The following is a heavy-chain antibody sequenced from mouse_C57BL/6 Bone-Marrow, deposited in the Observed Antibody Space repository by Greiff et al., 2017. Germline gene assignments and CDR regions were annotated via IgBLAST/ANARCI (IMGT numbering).Heavy chain of an antibody. CDR3: ARSYDGYYGSAMDY. CDR1: GYAFSSYW. V-gene: IGHV1-80*01. CDR2: IYPGDGDT. J-gene: IGHJ4*01. Sequence: VQLQQSGAELVKPGASVKISCKASGYAFSSYWMNWVKQRPGQGLEWIGQIYPGDGDTNYNGKFKGKATLTADKSSSTAYMQLSSLTSEDSAVYFCARSYDGYYGSAMDYWGQGTSVTVSS. D-gene: IGHD2-3*01.